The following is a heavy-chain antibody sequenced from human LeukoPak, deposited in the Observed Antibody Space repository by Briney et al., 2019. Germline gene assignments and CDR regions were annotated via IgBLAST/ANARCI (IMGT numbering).Heavy chain of an antibody. CDR1: GGSFSGYY. CDR3: ARGGFSGSGSYYRSDWFDP. J-gene: IGHJ5*02. V-gene: IGHV4-34*01. CDR2: INHSGST. D-gene: IGHD3-10*01. Sequence: SETLSLTCAVYGGSFSGYYWSWIRQPPGKGLEWIGEINHSGSTNYNPSLKSRVTISVDTSKNQFSLKLSSVTAADTTVYYCARGGFSGSGSYYRSDWFDPWGQGTLATVSS.